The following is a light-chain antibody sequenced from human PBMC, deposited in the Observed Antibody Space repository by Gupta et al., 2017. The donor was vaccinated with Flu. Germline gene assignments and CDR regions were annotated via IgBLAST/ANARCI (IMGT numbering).Light chain of an antibody. J-gene: IGKJ1*01. Sequence: DIQMTQSPSSLSASVGDRVTIACRASQSISIYLNWYQQKPGKAPNLLIYNASSLQSGVPSKFSGGGSGTDFALTISRLQPEDFATYYCQQTYNTSWTFGQGTKVEIK. CDR2: NAS. CDR3: QQTYNTSWT. V-gene: IGKV1-39*01. CDR1: QSISIY.